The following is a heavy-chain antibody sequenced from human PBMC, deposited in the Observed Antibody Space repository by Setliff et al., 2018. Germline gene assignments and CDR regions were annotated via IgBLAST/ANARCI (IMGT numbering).Heavy chain of an antibody. CDR3: AKVLGGYSYGFCDY. D-gene: IGHD5-18*01. CDR2: IKQEGSEK. CDR1: GFTFSSYW. Sequence: GGSLRLSCAASGFTFSSYWMTWVRQAPGKGLEWVANIKQEGSEKYYVDSVKDRFTISRDNAKNSLYLQMNSLRAEDTALYYCAKVLGGYSYGFCDYWGQGTLVTVSS. J-gene: IGHJ4*02. V-gene: IGHV3-7*03.